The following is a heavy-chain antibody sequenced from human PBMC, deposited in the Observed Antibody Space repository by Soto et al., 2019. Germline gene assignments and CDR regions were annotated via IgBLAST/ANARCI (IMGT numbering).Heavy chain of an antibody. J-gene: IGHJ4*02. CDR3: VRGGYTSGWTFDN. V-gene: IGHV3-33*01. CDR1: GFTFSSYG. D-gene: IGHD6-25*01. CDR2: MWFDGTNK. Sequence: QVQLVESGGGVVQPGKSLRLSCAASGFTFSSYGMHWVRQAPGKGLEWVAVMWFDGTNKYYADSVKGRFTISRDNFKKTLYMQMNSLRAEDTAVYYCVRGGYTSGWTFDNWGQGTLVTASS.